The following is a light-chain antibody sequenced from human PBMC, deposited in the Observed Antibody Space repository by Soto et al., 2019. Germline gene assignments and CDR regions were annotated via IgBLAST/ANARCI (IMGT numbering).Light chain of an antibody. J-gene: IGKJ4*01. CDR3: QQYGSSPPVT. Sequence: EVVLTQSPATLSLSPGEGATLSCRVSQSISSSYLSWYQQRPGQAPRLLIYGASTGATGIPARFSGSGRGSGTDFTLTISRLEPEDFAVYYCQQYGSSPPVTFGGGTKVDIK. CDR2: GAS. V-gene: IGKV3-20*01. CDR1: QSISSSY.